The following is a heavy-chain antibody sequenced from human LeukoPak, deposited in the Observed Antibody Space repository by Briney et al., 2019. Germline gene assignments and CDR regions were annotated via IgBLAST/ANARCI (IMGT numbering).Heavy chain of an antibody. CDR2: ISWNSGTL. J-gene: IGHJ4*02. CDR3: AKAGCSSTSCYANY. CDR1: GFTFDDYA. V-gene: IGHV3-9*03. D-gene: IGHD2-2*01. Sequence: GGSLRLSCAASGFTFDDYAMHWVRQAPGKGLEWVSSISWNSGTLGYADSVKGRFTISRDNAKDSLYLQMNSLRAEDMAFYYCAKAGCSSTSCYANYWGQGTLVTVSS.